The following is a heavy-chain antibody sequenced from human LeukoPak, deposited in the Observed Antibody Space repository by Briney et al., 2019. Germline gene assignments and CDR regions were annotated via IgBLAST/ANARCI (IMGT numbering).Heavy chain of an antibody. CDR2: ISYDGSNK. V-gene: IGHV3-30*18. CDR1: GFTFSSYS. CDR3: AKDSYGMDV. J-gene: IGHJ6*02. Sequence: GGSLRLSCAASGFTFSSYSMNWVRQAPGKGLEWVAVISYDGSNKYYADSVKGRFTISRDNSKNTLYLQMNSLRAEDTAVYYCAKDSYGMDVWGQGTTVTVSS.